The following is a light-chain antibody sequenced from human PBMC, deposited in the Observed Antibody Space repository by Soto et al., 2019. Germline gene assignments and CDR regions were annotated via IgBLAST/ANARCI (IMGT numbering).Light chain of an antibody. Sequence: SVLTQSASVSGSPGQSITISCTGTSSDVGGYDYVSWYQLHPGKAPKLMVFEVSNRPSGVSYRFSGSKSGNTASLTISGLQAEDEADYFCSSYSISTAYLFGTGTKV. CDR3: SSYSISTAYL. CDR1: SSDVGGYDY. V-gene: IGLV2-14*01. CDR2: EVS. J-gene: IGLJ1*01.